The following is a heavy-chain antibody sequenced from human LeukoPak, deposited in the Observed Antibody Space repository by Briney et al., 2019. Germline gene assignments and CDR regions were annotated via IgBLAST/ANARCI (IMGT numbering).Heavy chain of an antibody. J-gene: IGHJ4*02. D-gene: IGHD3-22*01. CDR3: ARDMYYYDSSGYYSIDY. CDR2: IWYDGSNK. CDR1: GFTFSSYG. V-gene: IGHV3-33*01. Sequence: GGSLRLSCAASGFTFSSYGMPWVRQAPGKGLEWVAVIWYDGSNKYYADSVKGRFTISGDNSKNTLYLQMNSLRAEDTAVYYCARDMYYYDSSGYYSIDYWGQGTLVTVSS.